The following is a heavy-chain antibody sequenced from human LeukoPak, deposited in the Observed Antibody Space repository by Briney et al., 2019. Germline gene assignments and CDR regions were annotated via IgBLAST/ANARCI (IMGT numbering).Heavy chain of an antibody. V-gene: IGHV4-39*01. D-gene: IGHD5-24*01. CDR2: IYYSGRT. CDR1: GGSVSNSGYY. J-gene: IGHJ4*02. Sequence: SETLSLACSVSGGSVSNSGYYWGWIRQPPGKGLEWIGSIYYSGRTSYNPSLKSRVTISVDTSKNQFSLKLSSVTAADTAIYYCARHPGDGYNYDYFFDYWGQGTLVTVSS. CDR3: ARHPGDGYNYDYFFDY.